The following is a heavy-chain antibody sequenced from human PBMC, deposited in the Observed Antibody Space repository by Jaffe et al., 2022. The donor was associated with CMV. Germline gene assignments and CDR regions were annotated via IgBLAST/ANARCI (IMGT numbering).Heavy chain of an antibody. Sequence: QVQLVESGGGVVQPGRSLRLSCAASGFTFSSYGMHWVRQAPGKGLDWVAVISSDGNNEYYADSVKGRFTISRDNSKNMLFLQMNSLRPEDTAVYYCAEELLPKVWGQGTTVTVSS. D-gene: IGHD2-15*01. V-gene: IGHV3-30*18. J-gene: IGHJ6*02. CDR3: AEELLPKV. CDR1: GFTFSSYG. CDR2: ISSDGNNE.